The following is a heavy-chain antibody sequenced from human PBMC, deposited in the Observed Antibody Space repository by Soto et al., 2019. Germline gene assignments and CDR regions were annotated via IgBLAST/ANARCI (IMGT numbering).Heavy chain of an antibody. Sequence: SETLSLTCTVSGGSISSYYWSWIRQPPGKGLEWIGYIYYSGSTNYNPSLKSRVTTSVDTSKNQSSLKLSSVTAADTAVYYCAGDIVLVPAAMGNYYYYRMDVWGQGTTVTVSS. J-gene: IGHJ6*02. V-gene: IGHV4-59*01. CDR2: IYYSGST. D-gene: IGHD2-2*01. CDR3: AGDIVLVPAAMGNYYYYRMDV. CDR1: GGSISSYY.